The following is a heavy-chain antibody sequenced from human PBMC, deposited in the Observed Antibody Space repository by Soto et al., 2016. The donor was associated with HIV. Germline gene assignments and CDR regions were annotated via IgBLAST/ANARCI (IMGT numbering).Heavy chain of an antibody. Sequence: EVQLVESGGDLVQPGGSLRLSCAASGFNVSNNYMSWVRQAPGKGLEWVSVIYSGGNTYYADSVKGRFNISRDTSNNSLFLQMDSLRVEDTAVYYCARGGLGGFVGHFDYWGQGNLVTV. CDR1: GFNVSNNY. V-gene: IGHV3-66*01. CDR2: IYSGGNT. CDR3: ARGGLGGFVGHFDY. D-gene: IGHD3-16*01. J-gene: IGHJ4*02.